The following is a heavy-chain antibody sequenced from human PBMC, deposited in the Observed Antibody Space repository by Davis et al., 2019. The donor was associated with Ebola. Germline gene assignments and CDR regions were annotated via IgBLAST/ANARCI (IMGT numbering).Heavy chain of an antibody. J-gene: IGHJ4*02. Sequence: GESLKISCAASGFIFNDYAMSWFRQAPGKGLEWVAFIRYDGSNKWYADSVKGRFTISRDNSKNTLYLQMNSLRAEDTAVYYCAVATLMTSDYWGQGTLVTVSS. V-gene: IGHV3-30*02. CDR2: IRYDGSNK. D-gene: IGHD1-26*01. CDR3: AVATLMTSDY. CDR1: GFIFNDYA.